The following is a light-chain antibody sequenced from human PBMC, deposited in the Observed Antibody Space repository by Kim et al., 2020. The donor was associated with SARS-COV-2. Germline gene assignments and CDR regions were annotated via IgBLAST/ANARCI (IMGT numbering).Light chain of an antibody. J-gene: IGKJ4*01. CDR2: WAS. Sequence: RATINCKSSQSVLYSSNNKNYLAWYRQKPGQPPKVLIYWASTRESGVPVRFSGSGSGTDFTLTISSLQAEDVAIYYCQQYYTTPLTFGGGTKLEI. CDR3: QQYYTTPLT. V-gene: IGKV4-1*01. CDR1: QSVLYSSNNKNY.